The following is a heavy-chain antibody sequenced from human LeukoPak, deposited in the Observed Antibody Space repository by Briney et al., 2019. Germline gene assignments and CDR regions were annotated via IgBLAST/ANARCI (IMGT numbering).Heavy chain of an antibody. J-gene: IGHJ5*02. CDR1: GGSISSGGYY. V-gene: IGHV4-30-2*01. CDR2: IYHSGST. CDR3: ARMDGPAAAGRETYNWFDP. D-gene: IGHD6-13*01. Sequence: SETLSLTCTVSGGSISSGGYYWSWIRQPPGKGLEWIGYIYHSGSTYYNPSLKSRVTISVDRSKNQFSLKLSSVTAADTAVYYCARMDGPAAAGRETYNWFDPWGQGTLVTVSS.